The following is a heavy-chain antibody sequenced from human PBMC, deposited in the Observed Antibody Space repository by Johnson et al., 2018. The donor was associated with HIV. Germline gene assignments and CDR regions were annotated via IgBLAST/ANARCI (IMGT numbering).Heavy chain of an antibody. J-gene: IGHJ3*02. D-gene: IGHD6-13*01. CDR3: ARGGGQQLAHAFDI. V-gene: IGHV3-11*04. Sequence: QVQLVESGGGLVKPGGSLRLSCAASGFSFSDFYMSWIRQAPGKGLEWISYMSSSGSTIYHAESVKGRFIISRDNAKNSLYLQMNSLRVEDTAVYYCARGGGQQLAHAFDIWGQGTMVTVSS. CDR1: GFSFSDFY. CDR2: MSSSGSTI.